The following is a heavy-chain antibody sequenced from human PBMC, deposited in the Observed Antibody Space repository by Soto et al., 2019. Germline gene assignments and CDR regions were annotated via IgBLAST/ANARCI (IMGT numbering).Heavy chain of an antibody. Sequence: SETLSLTCTVSGDSISSGGYSWSWIRQPPGKGLEWIGYIYHSGSTYYNPSLKSRVTISVDRSKNQFSLKLSSVTAADTAVYYCSRVPGPWGQGTLVTVSS. CDR3: SRVPGP. CDR1: GDSISSGGYS. V-gene: IGHV4-30-2*01. CDR2: IYHSGST. J-gene: IGHJ5*02.